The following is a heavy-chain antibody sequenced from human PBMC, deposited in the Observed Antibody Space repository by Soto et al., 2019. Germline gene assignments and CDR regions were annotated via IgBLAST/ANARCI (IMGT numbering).Heavy chain of an antibody. J-gene: IGHJ5*02. CDR3: ARDITRACGGDCYSFWFDP. D-gene: IGHD2-21*02. V-gene: IGHV1-69*06. CDR1: GGTFSSYA. Sequence: ASVKVSCKASGGTFSSYAISWVRQAPGQGLEWMGGIIPISGTANYAQKFQGRVTITADKSTSTAYMELSSLRSEDTAVYYCARDITRACGGDCYSFWFDPWGQGTLVTVSS. CDR2: IIPISGTA.